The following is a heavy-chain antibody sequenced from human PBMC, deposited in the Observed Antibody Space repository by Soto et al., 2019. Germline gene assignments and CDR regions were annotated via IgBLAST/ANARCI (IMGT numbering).Heavy chain of an antibody. CDR3: ARMVWTDYYDSSGFYVGFDY. CDR2: IDWDDDK. D-gene: IGHD3-22*01. V-gene: IGHV2-70*01. J-gene: IGHJ4*02. CDR1: GFSLSTSGMC. Sequence: SGPTLVNPTQTLTLTCTFSGFSLSTSGMCVSWIRQPPGKALEWLALIDWDDDKYYSTSLETRLTISKDTSKNQVVLIMTDMEPVDTATYFCARMVWTDYYDSSGFYVGFDYWGQGALVTVSS.